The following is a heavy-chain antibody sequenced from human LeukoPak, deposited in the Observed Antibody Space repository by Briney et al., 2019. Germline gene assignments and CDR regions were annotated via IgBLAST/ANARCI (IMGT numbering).Heavy chain of an antibody. CDR2: IRGSGSRT. V-gene: IGHV3-23*01. CDR3: VEGGAPSYYDGSGDAYFDY. D-gene: IGHD3-22*01. J-gene: IGHJ4*02. CDR1: GFTFSSYA. Sequence: GGSLRLSCAASGFTFSSYAMSWVRQAPGKGLEWVSVIRGSGSRTSYADSVKGRFTVSRDNSKNTLYLQMNSLRAEDTAVYFCVEGGAPSYYDGSGDAYFDYWGQGTLVTVSS.